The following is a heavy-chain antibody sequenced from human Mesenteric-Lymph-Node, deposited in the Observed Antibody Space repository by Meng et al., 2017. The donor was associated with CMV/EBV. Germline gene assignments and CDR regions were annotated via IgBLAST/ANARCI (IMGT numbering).Heavy chain of an antibody. V-gene: IGHV4-59*01. CDR3: ARLTREWFDP. J-gene: IGHJ5*02. Sequence: SETLSLTSTVSGGSISSYYWSWIRQPPGKGLEWIGYIYYSGSTNYNPSLKSRVTISVDTSKNQFSLKLSSVTAADTAVYYCARLTREWFDPWGQGTLVTVSS. CDR2: IYYSGST. D-gene: IGHD2-2*01. CDR1: GGSISSYY.